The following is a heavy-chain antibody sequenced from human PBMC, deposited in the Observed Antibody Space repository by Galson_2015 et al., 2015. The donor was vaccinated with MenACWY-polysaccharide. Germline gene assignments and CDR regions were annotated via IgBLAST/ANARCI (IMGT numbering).Heavy chain of an antibody. CDR1: GLKFRGSG. D-gene: IGHD3-10*02. J-gene: IGHJ3*01. Sequence: SLRLSCAASGLKFRGSGMHWVRQAPGKGLEWVAVIQYDGSQKQYIDSVKGRFTLSRDNSKNTLYLEMNSLRAEDTALYYCAREGSRIVFHAFDVWGQGTMVTVSS. CDR3: AREGSRIVFHAFDV. CDR2: IQYDGSQK. V-gene: IGHV3-33*01.